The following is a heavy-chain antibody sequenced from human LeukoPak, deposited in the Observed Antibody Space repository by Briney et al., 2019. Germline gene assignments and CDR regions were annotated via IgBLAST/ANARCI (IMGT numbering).Heavy chain of an antibody. CDR2: ISSSSSYI. D-gene: IGHD3-10*01. V-gene: IGHV3-21*01. Sequence: NXXXXAXGKGLEWVSSISSSSSYIYYADSVKGRFTISRDNAKNSLYLQMNSLRAEDTAVYYCAREYGSGSYYEDYWGQGTLVTVSS. J-gene: IGHJ4*02. CDR3: AREYGSGSYYEDY.